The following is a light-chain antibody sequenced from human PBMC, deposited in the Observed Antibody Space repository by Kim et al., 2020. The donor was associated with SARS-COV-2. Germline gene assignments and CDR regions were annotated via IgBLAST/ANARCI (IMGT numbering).Light chain of an antibody. V-gene: IGKV3-15*01. CDR1: QSVSNN. CDR2: GAS. J-gene: IGKJ4*01. Sequence: STGDRATLSCRASQSVSNNLAWYQQRPGQAPRLLMYGASTRATGIPARFSGSGSETEFTLTISSLQSEDFAVYYCQQYNDWPPLTFGGGTKVDIK. CDR3: QQYNDWPPLT.